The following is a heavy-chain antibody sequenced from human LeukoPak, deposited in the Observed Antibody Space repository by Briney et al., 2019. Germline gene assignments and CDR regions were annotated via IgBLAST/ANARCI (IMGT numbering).Heavy chain of an antibody. D-gene: IGHD3-3*01. Sequence: SETLSLTCTVSGGSISSSSYYWGWLRQPPGKGLEWIGSIYYSGSTYYNPSLKSRVTISVDTSKNQFSLRLSSVTAADTAVYYCARTVPLLEWLLPAYYYYGMDVWGQGTTVTVSS. CDR3: ARTVPLLEWLLPAYYYYGMDV. CDR2: IYYSGST. J-gene: IGHJ6*02. V-gene: IGHV4-39*01. CDR1: GGSISSSSYY.